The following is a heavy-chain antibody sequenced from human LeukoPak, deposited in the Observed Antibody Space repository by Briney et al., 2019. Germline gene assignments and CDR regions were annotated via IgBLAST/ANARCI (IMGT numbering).Heavy chain of an antibody. CDR3: ARLQWKRAYFDY. CDR2: IYHSGST. Sequence: SETLCLTCTVSGGSISSGGYYWSWIRQPPEKGVEWIGYIYHSGSTYYNPSLKSRVTISVDRSKNQICLQLSSVTAADTAVYYCARLQWKRAYFDYWGQGTLVTVSS. D-gene: IGHD1-26*01. CDR1: GGSISSGGYY. J-gene: IGHJ4*02. V-gene: IGHV4-30-2*01.